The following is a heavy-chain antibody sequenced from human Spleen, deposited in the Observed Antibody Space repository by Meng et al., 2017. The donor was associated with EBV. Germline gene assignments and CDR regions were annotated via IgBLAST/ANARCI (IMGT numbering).Heavy chain of an antibody. Sequence: QVQLQGSGPGLMKPSGTLSLTFTISGGSISSSHWWTWVRQSPGKGLQWIGEIHHSGSTNYGPSLKSRVTVSMDKSKNVFSLKLTSVTAADTAFYSCARCSDYYETSGSSECDSWGLGTLVTVSS. J-gene: IGHJ4*02. CDR2: IHHSGST. CDR3: ARCSDYYETSGSSECDS. D-gene: IGHD3-22*01. V-gene: IGHV4-4*02. CDR1: GGSISSSHW.